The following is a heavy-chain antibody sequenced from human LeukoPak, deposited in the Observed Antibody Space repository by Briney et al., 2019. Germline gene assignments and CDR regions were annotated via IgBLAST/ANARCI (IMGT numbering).Heavy chain of an antibody. CDR1: GYTFTDYY. CDR2: VDPEDGET. Sequence: GASVKVSCKVSGYTFTDYYMHWVQQAPGKGLEWMGLVDPEDGETIYAEKFQGRVTITADTSTDTAYMELSSLRSEDTAVYYCATFQLQLVLDWFDPWGQGTLVTVSS. V-gene: IGHV1-69-2*01. CDR3: ATFQLQLVLDWFDP. D-gene: IGHD6-13*01. J-gene: IGHJ5*02.